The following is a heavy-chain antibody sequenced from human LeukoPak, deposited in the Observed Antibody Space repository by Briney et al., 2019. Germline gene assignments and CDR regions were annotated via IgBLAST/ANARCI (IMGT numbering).Heavy chain of an antibody. CDR2: INPNSGGT. CDR3: ARVRSDCSSTSCYVDYFDY. V-gene: IGHV1-2*02. Sequence: ASVKVSCKASGYTFTGYYMHWVRQAPGQGLEWMGWINPNSGGTNYAQKFQGRVTMTRDTSISTAYMEPSRLRSDDTAVYYCARVRSDCSSTSCYVDYFDYWGQGTLVTVSS. D-gene: IGHD2-2*01. J-gene: IGHJ4*02. CDR1: GYTFTGYY.